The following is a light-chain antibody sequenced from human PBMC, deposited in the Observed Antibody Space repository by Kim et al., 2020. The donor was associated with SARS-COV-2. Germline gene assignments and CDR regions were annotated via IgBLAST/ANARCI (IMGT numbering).Light chain of an antibody. CDR1: RSVSSY. Sequence: EIVMTQSPATLSLSPGERATLSCRASRSVSSYSAWYQQKPGQAPRLLIYDAYKRATGIPARFSGSGSGTEFTLTISSLEPEDFAVYYCQKRYTWPQLTFGGGTKVDIK. CDR3: QKRYTWPQLT. CDR2: DAY. J-gene: IGKJ4*01. V-gene: IGKV3-11*01.